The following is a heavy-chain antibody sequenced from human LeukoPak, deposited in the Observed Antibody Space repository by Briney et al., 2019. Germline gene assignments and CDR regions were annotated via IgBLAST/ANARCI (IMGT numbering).Heavy chain of an antibody. Sequence: GASVKVSCKASGYTFTSYYMHWVRQAPGQGLEWMGIINPSGGSTSYAQKFQGRVTITRDTSASTAYMELSSLRSEDTAVYYCARVGGGYTPLDYYYGMDVWGQGTTVTVSS. V-gene: IGHV1-46*01. CDR2: INPSGGST. D-gene: IGHD3-16*02. CDR3: ARVGGGYTPLDYYYGMDV. CDR1: GYTFTSYY. J-gene: IGHJ6*02.